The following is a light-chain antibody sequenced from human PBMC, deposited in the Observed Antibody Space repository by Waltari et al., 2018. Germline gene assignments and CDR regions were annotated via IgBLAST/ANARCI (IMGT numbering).Light chain of an antibody. CDR2: GAS. CDR1: QSVSSSY. J-gene: IGKJ1*01. Sequence: EIVLTQSPGTLSLSPGARATLSCRASQSVSSSYLAWYQQKPGQAPRVLIHGASNRATGIPDRFSGSGSGTEFTLTISRLEPEDFAVYYCQQYGSSPWTFGQGTKVEIK. V-gene: IGKV3-20*01. CDR3: QQYGSSPWT.